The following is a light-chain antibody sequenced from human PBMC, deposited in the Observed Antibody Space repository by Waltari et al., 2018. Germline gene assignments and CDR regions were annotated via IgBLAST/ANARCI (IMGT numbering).Light chain of an antibody. CDR3: QALGTGAWV. J-gene: IGLJ3*02. Sequence: SFELTQPPSVSMSPGQTASITCSGDILGNKYASWYQHKPGQSPLLVIYQDTMRPSGIPERFSGSKSGNAATLTISGTQAMDEADYYCQALGTGAWVFGGGTKLTVL. CDR2: QDT. CDR1: ILGNKY. V-gene: IGLV3-1*01.